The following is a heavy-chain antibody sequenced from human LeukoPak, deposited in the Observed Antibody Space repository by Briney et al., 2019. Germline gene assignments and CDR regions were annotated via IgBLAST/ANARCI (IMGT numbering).Heavy chain of an antibody. Sequence: GGSLRLSCAASGFTFSNAWMSWVRQAPGKGLEWVGRIKSKTDGGTTDYAAPVKGRFTISRDDSKNTLYLQMNSLKTEDTAVYYCTTGCDLGVSYWYFDLWGRGTLVTVSS. CDR1: GFTFSNAW. CDR3: TTGCDLGVSYWYFDL. CDR2: IKSKTDGGTT. D-gene: IGHD2-21*01. J-gene: IGHJ2*01. V-gene: IGHV3-15*01.